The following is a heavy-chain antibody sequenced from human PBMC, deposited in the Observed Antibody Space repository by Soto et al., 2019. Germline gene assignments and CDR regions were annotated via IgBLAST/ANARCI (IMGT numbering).Heavy chain of an antibody. CDR2: IYTIGST. Sequence: SETLSLTCTVSGGSISSYYWSWIRQPAGKGLEWIGRIYTIGSTNYNPSLKSRVTMSVDTSKNQFSLKLSSVTAADTAVYYCARDRGRDFWSGYSIFDYWGQGTLVTVSS. D-gene: IGHD3-3*01. J-gene: IGHJ4*02. CDR1: GGSISSYY. CDR3: ARDRGRDFWSGYSIFDY. V-gene: IGHV4-4*07.